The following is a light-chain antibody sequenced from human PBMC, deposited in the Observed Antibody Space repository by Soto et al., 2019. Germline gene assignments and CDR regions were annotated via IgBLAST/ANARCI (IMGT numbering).Light chain of an antibody. J-gene: IGKJ1*01. CDR2: GAS. V-gene: IGKV3-15*01. CDR3: QQYNNSPPDRT. CDR1: QSVGSN. Sequence: EIVMTQSPATLSVSPGERATLSCRASQSVGSNLAWYQLKPGQAPRLLIYGASTRATGIPARFSGSGSWTDFTLTISRSHSDDFAIYFCQQYNNSPPDRTFGQGTKVEIK.